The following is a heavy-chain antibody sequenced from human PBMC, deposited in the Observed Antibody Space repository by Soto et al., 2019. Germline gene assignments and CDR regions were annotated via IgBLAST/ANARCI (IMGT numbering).Heavy chain of an antibody. J-gene: IGHJ6*03. CDR2: IWYDGSNK. D-gene: IGHD3-9*01. V-gene: IGHV3-33*01. CDR1: GFPFSSYG. CDR3: ARPHGTGYSQYYYYYMDV. Sequence: GGSLRLSCAASGFPFSSYGMHWVRQPPGKGLEWVAVIWYDGSNKYYADSVKGRFTISRDNSKNTLYLQMNSLRAEDTAVYYCARPHGTGYSQYYYYYMDVWGKGTTVTVSS.